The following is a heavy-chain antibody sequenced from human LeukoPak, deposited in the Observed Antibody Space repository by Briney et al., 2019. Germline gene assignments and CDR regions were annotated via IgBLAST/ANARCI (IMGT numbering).Heavy chain of an antibody. Sequence: PGRSLRLSCAASGFTFSSYGMHWVRQAPGKGLEWVAVISYDGSNKYYADSVKGRFTISRDNSKNTLYLQMNSLRAEDTAVYYCAKDRPAYYYGSGSYVDYWGQGTLVTVSS. CDR3: AKDRPAYYYGSGSYVDY. CDR2: ISYDGSNK. V-gene: IGHV3-30*18. CDR1: GFTFSSYG. D-gene: IGHD3-10*01. J-gene: IGHJ4*02.